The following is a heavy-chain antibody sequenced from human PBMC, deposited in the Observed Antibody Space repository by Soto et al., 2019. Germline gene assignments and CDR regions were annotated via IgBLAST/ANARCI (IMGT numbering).Heavy chain of an antibody. CDR1: GGSISSYY. D-gene: IGHD6-13*01. CDR2: IYYSGST. J-gene: IGHJ6*02. V-gene: IGHV4-59*01. Sequence: QVQPQESGPGLVKPSETLSLTCTVSGGSISSYYWSWIRQPPGKGLEWIGYIYYSGSTNYNPSLKSRVTISVDTSKNQFSLKLSSVTAADTAVYYCAREGVSSSWYNYYGMDVWGQGTTVTVSS. CDR3: AREGVSSSWYNYYGMDV.